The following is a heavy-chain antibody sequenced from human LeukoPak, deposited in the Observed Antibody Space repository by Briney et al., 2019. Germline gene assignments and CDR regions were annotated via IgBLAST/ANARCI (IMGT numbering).Heavy chain of an antibody. J-gene: IGHJ5*02. V-gene: IGHV4-34*01. CDR3: ARAAITMVRGVIRGVNWFDP. CDR2: IYYSGST. Sequence: SETLSLTCAVYGGSFSGYYWSWIRQPPGKGLEWIGSIYYSGSTYYNPSLKSRVTISVDTSKNQFSLKLSSVTAADTAVYYCARAAITMVRGVIRGVNWFDPWGQGTLVTVSS. CDR1: GGSFSGYY. D-gene: IGHD3-10*01.